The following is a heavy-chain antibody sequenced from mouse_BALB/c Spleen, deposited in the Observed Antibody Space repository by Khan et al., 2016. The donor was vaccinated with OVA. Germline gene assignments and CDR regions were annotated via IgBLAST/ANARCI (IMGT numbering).Heavy chain of an antibody. CDR3: KRGGGGNSFAY. CDR1: GYTFTDFT. J-gene: IGHJ3*01. CDR2: ISTYYGDV. D-gene: IGHD2-12*01. Sequence: QVRLQQSGAELVRPGVSVKISCKGSGYTFTDFTMHWVKQSHAKSLEWIGVISTYYGDVTYNQKFKGKATMTVDKSSSTAYMELARLTSEDSAIYYGKRGGGGNSFAYWGQGTLVTVSA. V-gene: IGHV1S137*01.